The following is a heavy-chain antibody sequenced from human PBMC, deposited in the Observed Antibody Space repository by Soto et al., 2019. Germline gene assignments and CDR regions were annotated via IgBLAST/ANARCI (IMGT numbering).Heavy chain of an antibody. Sequence: EVELLESGGGLIHPGESLRLSCAASGFSFSSYAMIWVCQAPGKGLEWVSVMSASGGTSYFADSVKGRFSMSRDNSKNMFYLEMNSLRAEDTAIYFCAKGSIQYSASIDYWGQGTLVSVSS. CDR1: GFSFSSYA. CDR2: MSASGGTS. V-gene: IGHV3-23*01. D-gene: IGHD5-12*01. J-gene: IGHJ4*02. CDR3: AKGSIQYSASIDY.